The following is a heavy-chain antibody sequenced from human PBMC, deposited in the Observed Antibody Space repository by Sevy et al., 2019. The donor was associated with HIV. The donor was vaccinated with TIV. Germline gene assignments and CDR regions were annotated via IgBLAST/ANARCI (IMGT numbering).Heavy chain of an antibody. J-gene: IGHJ4*02. CDR2: IKSETDGGTR. Sequence: GGSLRLSCSASGFDFFNVWMTWVRQAPGKGLEWVGRIKSETDGGTREYAAAVKGRFTISRDDSKDTLYLQMNSLKTEDTAVYYCATERWEFFETSSRYLLPYFDSWGQGTLVTVSS. D-gene: IGHD5-12*01. CDR1: GFDFFNVW. V-gene: IGHV3-15*01. CDR3: ATERWEFFETSSRYLLPYFDS.